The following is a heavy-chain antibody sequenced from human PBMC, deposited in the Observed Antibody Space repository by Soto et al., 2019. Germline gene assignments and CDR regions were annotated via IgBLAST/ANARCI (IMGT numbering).Heavy chain of an antibody. CDR3: AKALGELSPESYDY. J-gene: IGHJ4*02. CDR1: GFTFRSYG. Sequence: QVQLVESGGDVVQPGRSLRLSCVASGFTFRSYGTHWVRQAPGKGLEWVAVISYDGSDKYYADSVKGRFTISRDNSKNTLNLQMNSLRPDDTAVYFCAKALGELSPESYDYWGQGTLITVSS. CDR2: ISYDGSDK. V-gene: IGHV3-30*18. D-gene: IGHD3-16*02.